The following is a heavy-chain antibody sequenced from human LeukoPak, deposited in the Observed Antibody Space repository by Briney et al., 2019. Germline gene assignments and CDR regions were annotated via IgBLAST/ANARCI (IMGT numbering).Heavy chain of an antibody. CDR3: TKKSAFLDWLTSYYFDS. D-gene: IGHD3-3*02. J-gene: IGHJ4*02. CDR1: GDTLTELS. V-gene: IGHV1-24*01. Sequence: ASVKVSCKVSGDTLTELSMHWVRQAPGKGLEWMGGFDPEDGETVYAQRFQGRVTMTEDTSTGTAYMELSSLRSEDTATYYCTKKSAFLDWLTSYYFDSWGQGTLVTVSS. CDR2: FDPEDGET.